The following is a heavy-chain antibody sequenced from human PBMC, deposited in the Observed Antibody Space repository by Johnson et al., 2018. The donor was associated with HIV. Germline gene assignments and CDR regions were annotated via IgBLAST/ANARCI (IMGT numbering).Heavy chain of an antibody. Sequence: VQLVESGGGLVQPGGSLTLSCAVSGFIVSSNYMSWVRQAPGKGLEWVSVIYSGGSTYYADSVKGRFTISRDNSKNTLYLQMSGLRIEDTAVYYCARTQVYSSSRDDAFDIWGQGTMVTVSS. V-gene: IGHV3-66*02. CDR3: ARTQVYSSSRDDAFDI. J-gene: IGHJ3*02. CDR2: IYSGGST. D-gene: IGHD6-13*01. CDR1: GFIVSSNY.